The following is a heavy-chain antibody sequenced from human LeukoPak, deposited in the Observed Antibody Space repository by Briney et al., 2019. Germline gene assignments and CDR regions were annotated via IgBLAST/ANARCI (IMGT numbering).Heavy chain of an antibody. D-gene: IGHD6-6*01. CDR2: IYNSEST. V-gene: IGHV4-59*01. CDR1: GVSISIYY. CDR3: ARVKGSNWFDP. J-gene: IGHJ5*02. Sequence: SETLSLTCTVSGVSISIYYWSWIRQPPGKGLEWIGYIYNSESTYYNPSLKSRVTISLDTSKNQFSLRLNSVTAADTAVYYCARVKGSNWFDPWGQGTLVTVSS.